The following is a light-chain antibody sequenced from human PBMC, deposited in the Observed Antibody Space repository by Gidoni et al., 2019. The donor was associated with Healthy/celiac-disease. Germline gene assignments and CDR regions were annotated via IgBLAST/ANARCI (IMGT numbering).Light chain of an antibody. CDR1: SSDVGSYNL. CDR3: CSYAGSSTWV. J-gene: IGLJ3*02. V-gene: IGLV2-23*02. CDR2: EVS. Sequence: QSALTQPASLSGSPGHSITISCTGTSSDVGSYNLVSWYQQHPGKAPKLMIYEVSKRPSGVSNRFSGSKSGNTASLTISGLQAEDEADYYCCSYAGSSTWVFGGGTKLTVL.